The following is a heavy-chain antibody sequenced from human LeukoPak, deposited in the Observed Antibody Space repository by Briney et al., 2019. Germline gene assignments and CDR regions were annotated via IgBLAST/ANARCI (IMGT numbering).Heavy chain of an antibody. CDR2: IYYSGTT. V-gene: IGHV4-61*10. CDR1: GNSISSGDYY. Sequence: SETLSLTCTVSGNSISSGDYYWSWIRQPAGKGLEWIGRIYYSGTTNYNPSLKSRVSMSVDTSKNQFSLKLSSVTAADTAVYYCARDGTTASPAVWGKGTTVTVSS. J-gene: IGHJ6*04. CDR3: ARDGTTASPAV. D-gene: IGHD4-17*01.